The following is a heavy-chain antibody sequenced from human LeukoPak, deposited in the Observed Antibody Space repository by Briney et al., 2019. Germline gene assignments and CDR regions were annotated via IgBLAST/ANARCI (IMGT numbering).Heavy chain of an antibody. CDR3: ARVDLLWFGEPKGFDP. J-gene: IGHJ5*02. CDR2: IYHSGST. D-gene: IGHD3-10*01. V-gene: IGHV4-4*02. Sequence: SETLSLTCAVSGGSISSSNWWSWVRQPPGKGLEWIGEIYHSGSTNYNPSLKSRVTISVDESKNQFSLKLSSVTAADTAVYYCARVDLLWFGEPKGFDPWGQGTLVTVSS. CDR1: GGSISSSNW.